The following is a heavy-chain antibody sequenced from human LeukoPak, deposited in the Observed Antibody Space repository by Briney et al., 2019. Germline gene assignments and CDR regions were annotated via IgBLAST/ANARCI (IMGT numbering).Heavy chain of an antibody. CDR1: GFTFSSYS. CDR3: ARSLVPGGGFDP. D-gene: IGHD3-16*01. V-gene: IGHV3-21*01. CDR2: ISRSSSYI. J-gene: IGHJ5*02. Sequence: GGSLRLSCAASGFTFSSYSMNWVRQAPGKGLEWVSSISRSSSYIYYADSVKGRFTISRDNAKNSLYLQMNSLRAEDTAVYYCARSLVPGGGFDPWGQGTLVTVSS.